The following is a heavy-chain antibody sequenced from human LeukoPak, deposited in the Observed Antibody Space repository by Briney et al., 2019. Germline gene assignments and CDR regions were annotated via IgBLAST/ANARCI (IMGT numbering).Heavy chain of an antibody. Sequence: PSETLSLTCAVYGGSFSGYDWTWIRQPPGKGLQWIGEINHSGTTNYNPSLKSRVTISVDTSQNQFSLKLSSVTAADTAVYYCVLGYCSGGSCYGGLYFDYWGQGTLVTVSS. CDR3: VLGYCSGGSCYGGLYFDY. CDR2: INHSGTT. V-gene: IGHV4-34*01. J-gene: IGHJ4*02. CDR1: GGSFSGYD. D-gene: IGHD2-15*01.